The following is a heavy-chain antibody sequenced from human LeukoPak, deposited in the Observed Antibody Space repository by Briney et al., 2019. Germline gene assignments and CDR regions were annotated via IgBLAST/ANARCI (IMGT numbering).Heavy chain of an antibody. CDR1: GYTFTSYS. Sequence: ASVKVSCKASGYTFTSYSMNWVRQAPGQGLESMGYIHPDGGSTNYAQKFQGRVTITADESTSTAYMELSSLRSEDTAVYYCARDLVGATRPTNYFDYWGQGTLVTVSS. J-gene: IGHJ4*02. D-gene: IGHD1-26*01. V-gene: IGHV1-46*01. CDR2: IHPDGGST. CDR3: ARDLVGATRPTNYFDY.